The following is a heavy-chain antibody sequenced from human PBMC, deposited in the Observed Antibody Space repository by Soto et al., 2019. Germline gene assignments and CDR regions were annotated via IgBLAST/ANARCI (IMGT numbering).Heavy chain of an antibody. Sequence: GGSLRLSCAASGFTFSNAWMSWVRQAPGKGLEWVGRIKSKTDGGTTDYAAPVKGRFTISRDDSKNTLYLQMNSLKTEDTAVYYCTTDSYCTNGVCYTKYSSSWYGIDYWGQGT. CDR3: TTDSYCTNGVCYTKYSSSWYGIDY. V-gene: IGHV3-15*01. D-gene: IGHD2-8*01. CDR2: IKSKTDGGTT. CDR1: GFTFSNAW. J-gene: IGHJ4*02.